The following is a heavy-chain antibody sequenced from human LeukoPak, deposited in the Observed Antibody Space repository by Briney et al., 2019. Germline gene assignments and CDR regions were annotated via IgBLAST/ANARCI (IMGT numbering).Heavy chain of an antibody. CDR1: GFSLSSYD. D-gene: IGHD2-15*01. CDR3: ARSAGFCSGGTCGSDAYDI. J-gene: IGHJ3*02. V-gene: IGHV3-13*01. CDR2: IGTAGDT. Sequence: GGSLRLSCAASGFSLSSYDMHWVRQATGTGLEWVSAIGTAGDTHYPGSVKGRFTISRESAKSSLYLQMNSLRAGDTAVYYCARSAGFCSGGTCGSDAYDIWGPGTMVTVSS.